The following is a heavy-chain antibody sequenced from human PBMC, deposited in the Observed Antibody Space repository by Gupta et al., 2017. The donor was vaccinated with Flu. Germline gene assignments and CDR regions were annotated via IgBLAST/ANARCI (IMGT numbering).Heavy chain of an antibody. D-gene: IGHD1-26*01. V-gene: IGHV3-30*18. CDR3: AKDWRWDNNNYGMNV. J-gene: IGHJ6*02. CDR2: ISHDGSNY. Sequence: QERVVEFGGGVVQPGRSLRLSCAASGFSFSHYGMHWVRQAPGKGLEWVAVISHDGSNYYHTDSVKGRFTISRDNSKNTLYLQMNSLRTEDTAVYYCAKDWRWDNNNYGMNVWGQGTTVTVSS. CDR1: GFSFSHYG.